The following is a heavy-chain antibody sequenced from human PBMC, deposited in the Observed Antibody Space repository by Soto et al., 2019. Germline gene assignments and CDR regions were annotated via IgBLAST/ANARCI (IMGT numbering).Heavy chain of an antibody. CDR2: IFSNDEK. D-gene: IGHD5-18*01. CDR3: ARIGRGYSYGSGDY. Sequence: QVTLKESGPVLVKPTETLTLTCTVSGFSLSNARMGVSWIRQPPGKALEWLAHIFSNDEKSYSTSLKSRLTTAKSTXXSQVVLTMTNMDPVDTATYYCARIGRGYSYGSGDYWGQGTLVTVSS. CDR1: GFSLSNARMG. J-gene: IGHJ4*02. V-gene: IGHV2-26*01.